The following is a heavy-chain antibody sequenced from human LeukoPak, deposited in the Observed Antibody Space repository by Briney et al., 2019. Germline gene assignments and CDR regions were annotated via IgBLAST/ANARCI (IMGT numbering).Heavy chain of an antibody. CDR3: ARDIVSGSGSLDY. CDR1: RFSFSNYW. D-gene: IGHD3-10*01. Sequence: GGSLRLSCAASRFSFSNYWMHWVGHDPGKGLVWVSRVKSDGSNPKYADSVKGRFTISRDNAENMLYLQMNTLGAEDTALYYCARDIVSGSGSLDYWVQGTLITVSS. J-gene: IGHJ4*02. CDR2: VKSDGSNP. V-gene: IGHV3-74*03.